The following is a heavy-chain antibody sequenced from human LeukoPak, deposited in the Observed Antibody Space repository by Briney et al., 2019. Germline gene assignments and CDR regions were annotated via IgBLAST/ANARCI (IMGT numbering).Heavy chain of an antibody. CDR3: ARDPGVRGVPEKNWFDP. J-gene: IGHJ5*02. CDR1: GYTFTNYA. Sequence: GASVKVSCKASGYTFTNYAIHWVRQAPGQRLEWMGWINADNGNTRYSQKFEGRISITRDTSASTAHIELTSLRSEDTAVYYCARDPGVRGVPEKNWFDPWGQGTLVTVSS. V-gene: IGHV1-3*01. D-gene: IGHD3-10*01. CDR2: INADNGNT.